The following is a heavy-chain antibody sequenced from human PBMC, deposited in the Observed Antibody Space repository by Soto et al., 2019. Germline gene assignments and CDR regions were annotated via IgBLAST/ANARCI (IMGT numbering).Heavy chain of an antibody. CDR3: AREPVPYYYHAMDV. V-gene: IGHV3-33*01. CDR1: GFTFSSYG. D-gene: IGHD2-2*01. CDR2: IWYDGSNK. J-gene: IGHJ6*02. Sequence: QVQLVESGGGVVQPGRSLRLSCAASGFTFSSYGMHWVRQAPGKGLEWVAVIWYDGSNKYYADSVKGRFTISRDNSKNTLYLQMNSLRAEDTAVYYCAREPVPYYYHAMDVWGQGTTVTVSS.